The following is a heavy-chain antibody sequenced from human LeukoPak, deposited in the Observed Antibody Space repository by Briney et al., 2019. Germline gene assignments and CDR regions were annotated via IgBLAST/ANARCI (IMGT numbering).Heavy chain of an antibody. V-gene: IGHV3-9*01. D-gene: IGHD6-13*01. CDR3: AKDSRYSSSSRFDP. CDR2: ISWNSGSI. J-gene: IGHJ5*02. Sequence: GGSLRLSCAASGFTFDDYAMHWVRQAPGKGLEWVSGISWNSGSIGYADSVKGQFTISRDNAKNSLYLQMNSLRAEDTALYYCAKDSRYSSSSRFDPWGQGTLVTVSS. CDR1: GFTFDDYA.